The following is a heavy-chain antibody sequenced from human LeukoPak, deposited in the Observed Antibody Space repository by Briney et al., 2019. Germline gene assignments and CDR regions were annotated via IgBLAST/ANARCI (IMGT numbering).Heavy chain of an antibody. J-gene: IGHJ4*02. CDR3: ARGGHIVVVTAGLRY. D-gene: IGHD2-21*02. CDR1: GGFLRGFY. CDR2: INHSGST. Sequence: SGTLSLTRAVYGGFLRGFYWRWIRHPPGKGLEGVGEINHSGSTNYHPSLKSRVTISVDTSKNQFSLKLSSVTAADTAVYYCARGGHIVVVTAGLRYWGQGTLVTVSS. V-gene: IGHV4-34*01.